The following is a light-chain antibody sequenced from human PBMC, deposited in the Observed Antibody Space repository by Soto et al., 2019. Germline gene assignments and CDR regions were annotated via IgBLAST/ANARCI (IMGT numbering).Light chain of an antibody. Sequence: DIQMTQSPSTLSASVGDRVTITCRASQSISSWLAWYQQKPGKAPKLLIYDASILESGVPSRFGGSGSGTEFTLTISGLQPDDFATYFCQQYNSYSWTFGQGTKVDIK. V-gene: IGKV1-5*01. CDR2: DAS. J-gene: IGKJ1*01. CDR1: QSISSW. CDR3: QQYNSYSWT.